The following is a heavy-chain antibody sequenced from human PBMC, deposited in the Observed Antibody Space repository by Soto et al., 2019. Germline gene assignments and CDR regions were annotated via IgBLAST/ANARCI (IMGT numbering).Heavy chain of an antibody. V-gene: IGHV1-2*04. CDR3: ARARGRGVRGVITNFDY. D-gene: IGHD3-10*01. Sequence: ASVKVACKASGGTVSSYAISWVRQAPGQGLEWMGWINPNSGGTNYAQKFQGWVTMTRDTSISTAYMELSRLRSDDTAVYYCARARGRGVRGVITNFDYWGQGTLVTVSS. CDR2: INPNSGGT. CDR1: GGTVSSYA. J-gene: IGHJ4*02.